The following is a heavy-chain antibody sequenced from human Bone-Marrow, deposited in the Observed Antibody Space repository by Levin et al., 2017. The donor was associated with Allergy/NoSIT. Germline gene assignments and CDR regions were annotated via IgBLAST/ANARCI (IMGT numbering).Heavy chain of an antibody. D-gene: IGHD5-12*01. V-gene: IGHV1-69*01. CDR1: GGTFSSYA. CDR3: ARDGSPMDIVARTSPKFDY. CDR2: IIPIFGTA. J-gene: IGHJ4*02. Sequence: GGSLRLSCKASGGTFSSYAISWVRQAPGQGLEWMGGIIPIFGTANYAQKFQGRVTITADESTSTAYMELSSLRSEDTAVYYCARDGSPMDIVARTSPKFDYWGQGTLVTVSS.